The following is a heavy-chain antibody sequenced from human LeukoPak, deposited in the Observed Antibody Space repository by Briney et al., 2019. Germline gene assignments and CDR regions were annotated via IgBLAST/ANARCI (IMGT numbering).Heavy chain of an antibody. CDR2: IGPHSTFT. V-gene: IGHV1-2*02. CDR3: VREGEGPLSKDFDY. Sequence: GASMKVSCKSSGLTFTDHYIHWVRQGPGQGREWMGYIGPHSTFTSSPQEFQGRVTMTRDASMSTAYMELTRLTSDDTAVYYCVREGEGPLSKDFDYWGQGTLVTVSS. CDR1: GLTFTDHY. D-gene: IGHD2/OR15-2a*01. J-gene: IGHJ4*02.